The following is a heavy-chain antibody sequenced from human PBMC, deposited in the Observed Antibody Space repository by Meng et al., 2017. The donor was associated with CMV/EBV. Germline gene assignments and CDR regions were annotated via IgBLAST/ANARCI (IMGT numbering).Heavy chain of an antibody. J-gene: IGHJ5*02. CDR3: ARDRDIVVVPGDPWFDP. D-gene: IGHD2-2*01. CDR2: IYYSGST. V-gene: IGHV4-39*07. CDR1: GGYISSSSYY. Sequence: QPRLQESGPVLVKPSETLSFTCTVSGGYISSSSYYWGWIRQPPGKGLEWIGSIYYSGSTYYNPSLKSRVTISVDTSKNQFSLKLSSVTAADTAVYYCARDRDIVVVPGDPWFDPWGQGTLVTVSS.